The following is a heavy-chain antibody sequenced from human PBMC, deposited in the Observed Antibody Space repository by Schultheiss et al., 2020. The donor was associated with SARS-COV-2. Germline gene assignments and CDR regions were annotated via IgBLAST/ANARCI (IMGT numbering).Heavy chain of an antibody. Sequence: ASVKVSCKASGYTFTSYDINWVRQATGQGLEWMGWMNPNSGNTGYAQKFQGRVTMTRNTSISTAYMELSSLRSEDTAVYYCARSYSSSWDYYYGMDVWGQGTTVTVSS. J-gene: IGHJ6*02. CDR1: GYTFTSYD. CDR2: MNPNSGNT. CDR3: ARSYSSSWDYYYGMDV. D-gene: IGHD6-13*01. V-gene: IGHV1-8*01.